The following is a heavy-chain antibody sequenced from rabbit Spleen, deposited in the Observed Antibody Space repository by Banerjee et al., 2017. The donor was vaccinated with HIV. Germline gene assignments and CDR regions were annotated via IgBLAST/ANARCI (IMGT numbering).Heavy chain of an antibody. D-gene: IGHD8-1*01. J-gene: IGHJ4*01. CDR2: IDPVFGIT. Sequence: QLKESGGGLVQPGGSLKLSCKASGFTLSSYYMNWVRQAPGKGLEWIGYIDPVFGITYYANWVNGRFSISRENAQNTVFLQMTSLTAADTAAYFCARDGAGGSYFALWGQGPLV. CDR3: ARDGAGGSYFAL. CDR1: GFTLSSYY. V-gene: IGHV1S7*01.